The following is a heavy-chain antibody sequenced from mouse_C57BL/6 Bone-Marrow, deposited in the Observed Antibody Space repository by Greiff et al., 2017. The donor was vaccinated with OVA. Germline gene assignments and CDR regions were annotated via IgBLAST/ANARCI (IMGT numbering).Heavy chain of an antibody. Sequence: QVQLQQPGAELVKPGASVKVSCKASGYTFTSYWMHWVKQRPGQGLEWIGRIHPSDSDTHYNQKFKGKATLTVDKSSSTAYMQLSSLTSEDSAVYYCAMADTTVALVYWYFDVWGTGTTVTVSS. CDR1: GYTFTSYW. CDR3: AMADTTVALVYWYFDV. V-gene: IGHV1-74*01. D-gene: IGHD1-1*01. J-gene: IGHJ1*03. CDR2: IHPSDSDT.